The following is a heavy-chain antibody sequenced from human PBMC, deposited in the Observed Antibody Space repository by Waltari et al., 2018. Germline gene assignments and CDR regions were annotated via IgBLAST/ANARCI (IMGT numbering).Heavy chain of an antibody. Sequence: EVQLLESGGGLAEPGGSLRLACAASGLTFSPTAITWFRQAPGKGFAWVSVIRVSGSGTYYADSVKGRFFTSRDNSKNTVFLQMSGLSAADTAVYYCATVPHRSGYTPRETQYYLYMDVWGKGTAVTVSS. J-gene: IGHJ6*04. CDR2: IRVSGSGT. CDR3: ATVPHRSGYTPRETQYYLYMDV. CDR1: GLTFSPTA. V-gene: IGHV3-23*01. D-gene: IGHD5-18*01.